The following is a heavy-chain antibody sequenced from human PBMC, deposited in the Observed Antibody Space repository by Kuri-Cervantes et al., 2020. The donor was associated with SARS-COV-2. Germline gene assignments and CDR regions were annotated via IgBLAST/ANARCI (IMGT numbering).Heavy chain of an antibody. D-gene: IGHD2-2*01. Sequence: GESLKISCKGSGYSFANYWIGWVRQMPGKGLEWMGVIYLGDSDTRYSPSFQGQVTISADKSISTAYLQWSSLKASDSAMYYCRRSHCSSDVCSKRGYDGVDVWGQGTTVTVSS. CDR2: IYLGDSDT. V-gene: IGHV5-51*01. CDR3: RRSHCSSDVCSKRGYDGVDV. J-gene: IGHJ6*02. CDR1: GYSFANYW.